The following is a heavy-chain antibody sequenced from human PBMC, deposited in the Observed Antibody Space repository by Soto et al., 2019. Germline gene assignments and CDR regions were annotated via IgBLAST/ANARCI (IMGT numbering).Heavy chain of an antibody. CDR2: IYHSGST. D-gene: IGHD4-17*01. CDR1: GGSISSGGYS. J-gene: IGHJ4*02. Sequence: SETLSLTCAVSGGSISSGGYSWSWIRQPPGKGLERIGYIYHSGSTYYNPSLKSRVTISVVRSKNQFSLKLSSVTAADTAVYYCARAMTTVTTIDYWGQGTLVTVSS. V-gene: IGHV4-30-2*01. CDR3: ARAMTTVTTIDY.